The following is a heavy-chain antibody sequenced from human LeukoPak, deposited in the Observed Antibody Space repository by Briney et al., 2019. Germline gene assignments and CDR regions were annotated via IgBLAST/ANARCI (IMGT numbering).Heavy chain of an antibody. J-gene: IGHJ4*02. CDR3: ARELTQQLPLDY. CDR2: ISGSGGST. V-gene: IGHV3-23*01. Sequence: GGSLRLSCAASGFTFSSYAMSWVRQAPGKGLEWVSAISGSGGSTYYADSVKGRFTISRDNAKSSLYLQMDSLRGEDTALYYCARELTQQLPLDYWGQGTLVTVSS. D-gene: IGHD6-13*01. CDR1: GFTFSSYA.